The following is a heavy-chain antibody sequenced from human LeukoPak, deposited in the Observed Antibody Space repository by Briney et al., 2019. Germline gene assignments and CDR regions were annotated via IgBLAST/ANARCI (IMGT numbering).Heavy chain of an antibody. CDR3: ARVLGLGYSSGWYGLNFDY. CDR1: GYTFTSYG. D-gene: IGHD6-19*01. J-gene: IGHJ4*02. V-gene: IGHV1-18*01. Sequence: ASVKVSCKAPGYTFTSYGISWVRQAPGQGLEWMGWISAYNGNTNYAQKLQGRVTMTTDTSTSTAYMELRSRRSDDTAVYYCARVLGLGYSSGWYGLNFDYWGQGTLVTVSS. CDR2: ISAYNGNT.